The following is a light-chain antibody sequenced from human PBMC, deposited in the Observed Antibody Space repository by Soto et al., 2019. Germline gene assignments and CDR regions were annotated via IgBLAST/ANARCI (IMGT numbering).Light chain of an antibody. Sequence: EIVLTQSPATLSLSPGERATLSCRASQSVNTFLAWYQQKPGQAPRLVISDASNRATGIPARFSGRGSGTNFTLTISSLEPEDFAVYYCQQRFNWPGLTFGGGTKVEIK. CDR3: QQRFNWPGLT. V-gene: IGKV3-11*01. CDR1: QSVNTF. CDR2: DAS. J-gene: IGKJ4*01.